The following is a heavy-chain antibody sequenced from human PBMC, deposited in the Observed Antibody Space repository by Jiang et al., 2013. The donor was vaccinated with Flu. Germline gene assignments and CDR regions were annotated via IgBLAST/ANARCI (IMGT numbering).Heavy chain of an antibody. V-gene: IGHV3-21*01. CDR3: ARASIVVVPAAMGYYYYGMDV. CDR1: GFTFSSYS. CDR2: ISSSSYI. J-gene: IGHJ6*02. D-gene: IGHD2-2*01. Sequence: GGGLVKPGGSLRLSCAASGFTFSSYSMNWVRQAPGKGLEWVSSISSSSYIYYADSVKGRFTISRDNAKNSLYLQMNSLRAEDTAVYYCARASIVVVPAAMGYYYYGMDVWGQGTTVTVSS.